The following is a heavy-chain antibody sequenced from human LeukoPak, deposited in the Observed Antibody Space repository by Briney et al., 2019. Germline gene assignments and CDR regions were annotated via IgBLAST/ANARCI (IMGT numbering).Heavy chain of an antibody. CDR3: ARLSDYGDYFDH. D-gene: IGHD4/OR15-4a*01. Sequence: GASVKVSCKASGGTFNSYAITWVRQAPGQGLEWMGGIIPIFGTPTYPQKFQGRVTLTADESTTTAYMELSSLTSEDTAVYYCARLSDYGDYFDHWGQGTLVTVSS. CDR2: IIPIFGTP. V-gene: IGHV1-69*13. J-gene: IGHJ4*02. CDR1: GGTFNSYA.